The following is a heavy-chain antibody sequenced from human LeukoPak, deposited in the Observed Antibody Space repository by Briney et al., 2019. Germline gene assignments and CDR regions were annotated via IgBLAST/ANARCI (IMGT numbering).Heavy chain of an antibody. V-gene: IGHV4-38-2*02. CDR2: IYHSGST. Sequence: PSETLSLTCTVSGYSISSGYYWGWIRQPPGKELEWIGSIYHSGSTYYNPSLTSRVTISVDTSKNQFSLKLSSVTAADTAVYYCARCLVATGGIDYWGQGTLVTVSS. D-gene: IGHD5-12*01. CDR3: ARCLVATGGIDY. J-gene: IGHJ4*02. CDR1: GYSISSGYY.